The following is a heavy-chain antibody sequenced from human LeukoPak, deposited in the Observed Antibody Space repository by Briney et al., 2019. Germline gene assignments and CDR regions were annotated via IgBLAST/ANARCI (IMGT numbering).Heavy chain of an antibody. CDR2: IHYSGRT. J-gene: IGHJ4*02. CDR1: GDSMTSHY. Sequence: PSETLSLTCTVSGDSMTSHYWTWMRQPPGKGLEWIGYIHYSGRTHYNPSLRSRVTISADRSRSEFYLNLFSVTAADTAMYYRTRTSSSGGYWGQGTLVTVSA. V-gene: IGHV4-59*08. D-gene: IGHD2-15*01. CDR3: TRTSSSGGY.